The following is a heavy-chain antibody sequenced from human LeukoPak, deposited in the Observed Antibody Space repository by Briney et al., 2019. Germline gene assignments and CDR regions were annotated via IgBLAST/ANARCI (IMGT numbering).Heavy chain of an antibody. CDR1: GFTFSSRA. D-gene: IGHD3-22*01. CDR2: ISSSGNTI. J-gene: IGHJ4*02. Sequence: GGSLRLSCAASGFTFSSRALSWVRQAPGKGLEWVSYISSSGNTIYYADSVKGRFTISRDNAKDSLYLQMNSLRAEDTAVYYCARDRAGGAYYYDSSGYYYWGQGTLVTVSS. CDR3: ARDRAGGAYYYDSSGYYY. V-gene: IGHV3-48*01.